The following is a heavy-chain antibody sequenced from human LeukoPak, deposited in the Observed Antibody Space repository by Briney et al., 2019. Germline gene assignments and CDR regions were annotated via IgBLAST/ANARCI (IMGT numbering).Heavy chain of an antibody. CDR2: IYISGNT. CDR1: GGSTSSGSYY. J-gene: IGHJ3*02. V-gene: IGHV4-61*02. Sequence: SETLSLTCTVSGGSTSSGSYYWSWIRQPAGKGLEWIGRIYISGNTNYNPSLKSRVTILLDMSKNQFSLKLSSVTAADTAVYYCARVVDGSPGTFDTWGQGTMVTVSS. CDR3: ARVVDGSPGTFDT. D-gene: IGHD1-26*01.